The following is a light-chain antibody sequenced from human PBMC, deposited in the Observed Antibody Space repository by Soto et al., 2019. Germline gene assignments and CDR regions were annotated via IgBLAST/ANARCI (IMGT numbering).Light chain of an antibody. J-gene: IGLJ1*01. Sequence: NSSNIRNSYVSWYQQLPGTAPKLLIYENNKRPSGIPDRFSGSKSGTSATLGITGLQTGDEADYYCGTWDSSLSALYVFVPGSKVTV. CDR3: GTWDSSLSALYV. V-gene: IGLV1-51*02. CDR1: SSNIRNSY. CDR2: ENN.